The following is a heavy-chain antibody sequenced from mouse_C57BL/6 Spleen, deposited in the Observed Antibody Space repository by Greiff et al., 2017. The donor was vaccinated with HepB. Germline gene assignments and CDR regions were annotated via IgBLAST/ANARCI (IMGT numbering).Heavy chain of an antibody. CDR3: ARREELYYFDY. CDR2: IDPSDSHT. Sequence: QVQLQQSGAELVKPGASVKLSCKASGYTFTSYWMQWVKQRPGQGLEWIGEIDPSDSHTNYNQKFKGKATLTVDTSSSTAYMQLSSLTSEDSAVYYCARREELYYFDYWGQGTTLTVSS. CDR1: GYTFTSYW. V-gene: IGHV1-50*01. J-gene: IGHJ2*01.